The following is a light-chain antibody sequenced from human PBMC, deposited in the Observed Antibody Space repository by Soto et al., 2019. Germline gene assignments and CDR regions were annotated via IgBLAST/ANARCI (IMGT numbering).Light chain of an antibody. J-gene: IGKJ1*01. CDR2: AAS. CDR3: QKYDPAPT. V-gene: IGKV1-27*01. CDR1: QGISNS. Sequence: DIQMTQSPSSLSASVGDRVTITCRASQGISNSLAWYQQKPGKVPKVLISAASTLQSGVPSRFSGSVSGTEFTLTISSLQPEDVATYYCQKYDPAPTFGQGTKVEI.